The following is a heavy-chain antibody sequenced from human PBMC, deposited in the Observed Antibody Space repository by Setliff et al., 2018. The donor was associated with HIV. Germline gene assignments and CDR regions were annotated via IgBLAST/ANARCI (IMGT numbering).Heavy chain of an antibody. CDR1: RTTFSGYG. CDR3: AKSLLVAGNDY. V-gene: IGHV3-23*01. Sequence: SLRLSCRGFRTTFSGYGLNWVRQAPGKGLEWVSAISSGGEIMFYADSVKGRFTISRDNSKNTLYLQMISLRADDTAVYYCAKSLLVAGNDYWGQGTLVTVSS. CDR2: ISSGGEIM. J-gene: IGHJ4*02. D-gene: IGHD2-8*02.